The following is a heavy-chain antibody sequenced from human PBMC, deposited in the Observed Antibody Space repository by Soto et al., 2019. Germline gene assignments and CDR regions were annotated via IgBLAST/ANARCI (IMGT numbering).Heavy chain of an antibody. CDR3: ARVLSGSSLFDY. V-gene: IGHV4-59*01. J-gene: IGHJ4*02. CDR2: ISYSGST. CDR1: GGSIISDY. Sequence: SETLSLTCTVSGGSIISDYWSWIRQPPGKGLEWIGYISYSGSTNYNPSLKSLVTISVDTSKNQSSLKLSSVTAADTAVYYCARVLSGSSLFDYWGQGTLVTVSS. D-gene: IGHD1-26*01.